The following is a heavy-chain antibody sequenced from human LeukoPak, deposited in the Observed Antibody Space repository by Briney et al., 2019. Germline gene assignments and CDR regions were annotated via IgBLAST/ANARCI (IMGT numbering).Heavy chain of an antibody. CDR3: ARDSCSSTSCLSIDDY. Sequence: GASVKASCKASGYTFIGYYMHWVRQAPGQGLEWMGWINPNSGGTNYAQKFQGRVTMTRDTSISTVYMELSRLRSDDTAVYYCARDSCSSTSCLSIDDYWGQGTLVTVSS. D-gene: IGHD2-2*01. CDR2: INPNSGGT. J-gene: IGHJ4*02. V-gene: IGHV1-2*02. CDR1: GYTFIGYY.